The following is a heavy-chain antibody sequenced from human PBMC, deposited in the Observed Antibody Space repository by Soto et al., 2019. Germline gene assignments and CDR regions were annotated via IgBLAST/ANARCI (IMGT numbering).Heavy chain of an antibody. CDR3: VRDHDFAFDT. Sequence: EAHLVESGGGLVQHGGSLRLSCAASGFTFSDNPMNWVRLAPGKGLEWVSHIRSDGTTIYYADSVKGRFTISRDNAKNSLYLHMNSLRDEDTAIYYCVRDHDFAFDTWGQGTLVTVSS. D-gene: IGHD2-21*02. CDR2: IRSDGTTI. V-gene: IGHV3-48*02. J-gene: IGHJ4*02. CDR1: GFTFSDNP.